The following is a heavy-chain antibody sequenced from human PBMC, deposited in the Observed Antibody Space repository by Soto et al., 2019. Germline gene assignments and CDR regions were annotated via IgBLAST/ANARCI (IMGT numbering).Heavy chain of an antibody. CDR3: ARDQIGWRTVTTGLKYYGMDV. CDR2: IWYDGSNK. J-gene: IGHJ6*02. D-gene: IGHD4-17*01. CDR1: GFTFSSYG. Sequence: QVQLVESGGGVVQPGRSLRLSCAASGFTFSSYGMHWVRQAPGKGLEWVAVIWYDGSNKYYADSVKGRFTISRDNSKNTLYLQMNSLRAEDTAVYYCARDQIGWRTVTTGLKYYGMDVWGQGTTVTVSS. V-gene: IGHV3-33*01.